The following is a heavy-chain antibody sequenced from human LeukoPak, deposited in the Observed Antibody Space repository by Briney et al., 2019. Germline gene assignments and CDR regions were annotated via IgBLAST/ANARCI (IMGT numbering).Heavy chain of an antibody. D-gene: IGHD2-2*01. CDR3: ARFVHSNCSSTSCYYWFDP. J-gene: IGHJ5*02. V-gene: IGHV4-34*01. Sequence: SETLSLTCAVYGGSFSGYYWSWIRQPPGKGLEWIGEINHSGSTNYNPSLKSRVTISVDTSKNQFSLKLSSVTAADTAVYYCARFVHSNCSSTSCYYWFDPWGQGTLVTVSS. CDR1: GGSFSGYY. CDR2: INHSGST.